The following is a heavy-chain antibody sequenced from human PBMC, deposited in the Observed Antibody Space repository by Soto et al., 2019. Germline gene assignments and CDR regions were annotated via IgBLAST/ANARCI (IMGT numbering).Heavy chain of an antibody. J-gene: IGHJ4*02. Sequence: GGSLRLSCAAFGFTFSSYAMSWVRQAPGKGLEWVSAVSGSGGSTYYADSVKGRFTISRDNSKNTLYLQMNSLRAEDTAVYYCAKSGERHYDFWSGYLIDYWGQGTLVTVSS. CDR2: VSGSGGST. D-gene: IGHD3-3*01. CDR3: AKSGERHYDFWSGYLIDY. CDR1: GFTFSSYA. V-gene: IGHV3-23*01.